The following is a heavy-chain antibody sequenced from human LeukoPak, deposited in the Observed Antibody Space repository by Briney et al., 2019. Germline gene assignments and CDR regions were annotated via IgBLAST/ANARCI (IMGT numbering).Heavy chain of an antibody. V-gene: IGHV5-51*01. D-gene: IGHD6-19*01. CDR1: GYIFTSYW. Sequence: RGESLQISCQGSGYIFTSYWIGWVRQLPGKGLEWMGIIYPGDSDTRYSPSFQGQVTISADKSISTAYLQWSSLKASDTAMYYCARQYSSGWYGSHDYWGQGTLVTVSS. CDR2: IYPGDSDT. J-gene: IGHJ4*02. CDR3: ARQYSSGWYGSHDY.